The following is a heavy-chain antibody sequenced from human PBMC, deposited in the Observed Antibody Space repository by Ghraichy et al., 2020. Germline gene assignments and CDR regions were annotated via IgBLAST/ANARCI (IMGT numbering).Heavy chain of an antibody. J-gene: IGHJ6*02. V-gene: IGHV1-18*01. CDR2: ISGYNGYT. D-gene: IGHD3-10*01. Sequence: ASVKVSCKASGYSFTNYGIGWVRQAPEQGLEWMGWISGYNGYTYYTENLQGRVTMTTDTSTTTAYMELRSLESDDPAVYYCAGTLSGAGSYYYPYYGMDVWGQGTKVTVSS. CDR3: AGTLSGAGSYYYPYYGMDV. CDR1: GYSFTNYG.